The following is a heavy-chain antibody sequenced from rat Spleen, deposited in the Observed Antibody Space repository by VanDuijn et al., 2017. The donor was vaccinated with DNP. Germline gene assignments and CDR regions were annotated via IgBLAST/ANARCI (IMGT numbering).Heavy chain of an antibody. V-gene: IGHV5-31*01. D-gene: IGHD1-7*01. Sequence: EVQLVESGGDLVQPGRSLKLSCVASGFTFNNYWMTWIRQVPGKGLEWVASITSSGGDTYYSDSVRGRFTISRDNAKNTLYLQMNSLRSEDTSTYYCARHGGHYWGQGVMVTVSS. CDR1: GFTFNNYW. CDR2: ITSSGGDT. CDR3: ARHGGHY. J-gene: IGHJ2*01.